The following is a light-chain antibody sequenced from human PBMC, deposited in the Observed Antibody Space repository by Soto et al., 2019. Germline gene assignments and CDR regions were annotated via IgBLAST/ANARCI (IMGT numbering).Light chain of an antibody. Sequence: EVVLTQSPGTLSLSPGERATLSCRASQTLSPNYLAWYQQKPGQAPRLLIYGASTRATGIPDRFSGSGSGTDFSLTIRRLEPEDFAVYYCQQYGKSPQITFGQGTRREIK. CDR2: GAS. CDR1: QTLSPNY. J-gene: IGKJ5*01. V-gene: IGKV3-20*01. CDR3: QQYGKSPQIT.